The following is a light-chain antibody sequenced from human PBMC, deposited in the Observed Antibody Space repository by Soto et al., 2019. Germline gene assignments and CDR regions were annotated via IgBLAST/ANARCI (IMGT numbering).Light chain of an antibody. CDR2: DVS. Sequence: SGLTQPASVSGSSGQSITISCPGTSSDFGIYNSVSWYQHYAGRAPRLMIHDVSNRPSGGSDRFSGSKSGNTASLTISGLQAEDEADYYCSSYTSSRSYVFGSGTKVTVL. CDR3: SSYTSSRSYV. J-gene: IGLJ1*01. V-gene: IGLV2-14*03. CDR1: SSDFGIYNS.